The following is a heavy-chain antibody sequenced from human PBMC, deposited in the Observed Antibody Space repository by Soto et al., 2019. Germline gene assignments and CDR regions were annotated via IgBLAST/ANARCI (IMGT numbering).Heavy chain of an antibody. CDR1: GFTFSSYE. D-gene: IGHD3-22*01. V-gene: IGHV3-48*03. CDR2: ISSSGSTI. CDR3: ARDGVWDSIPYGMDA. J-gene: IGHJ6*02. Sequence: GGSLRLSCAASGFTFSSYEMNWVRQAPGKGLEWVSYISSSGSTIYYADSVKGRFTISRDNAKNSLYLQMNSLRAEDTAVYYCARDGVWDSIPYGMDAWGQGTTVTVSS.